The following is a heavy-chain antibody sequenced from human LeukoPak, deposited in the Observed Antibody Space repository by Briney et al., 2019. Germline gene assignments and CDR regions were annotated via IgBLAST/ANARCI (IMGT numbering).Heavy chain of an antibody. D-gene: IGHD3-22*01. CDR2: ISDSGGRT. CDR1: GITLSNYG. V-gene: IGHV3-23*01. Sequence: GGSLRLSCAVSGITLSNYGMSWVRQAPGKGLEWVVGISDSGGRTNYADSVKGRFTISRDNPKNTLYLQMNSLRAEDTAVYFCAKRGVVIRVILVGFHKEAYYFDSWGQGALVTVSS. J-gene: IGHJ4*02. CDR3: AKRGVVIRVILVGFHKEAYYFDS.